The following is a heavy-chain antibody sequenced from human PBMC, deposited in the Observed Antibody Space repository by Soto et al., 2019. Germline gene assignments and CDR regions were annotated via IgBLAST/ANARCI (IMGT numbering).Heavy chain of an antibody. CDR3: ARGDRGGFDP. CDR1: GFTFYYYW. D-gene: IGHD3-10*01. Sequence: EAQLVESGGGLVQPGESLRLSCAASGFTFYYYWMHWVRQAPGKGLVWVSRVHSDGTTTTYAESVKGRFTITRDNASNTVFVQLSSLRAEDTAIYYCARGDRGGFDPWGHGTVVTVSS. V-gene: IGHV3-74*01. J-gene: IGHJ3*01. CDR2: VHSDGTTT.